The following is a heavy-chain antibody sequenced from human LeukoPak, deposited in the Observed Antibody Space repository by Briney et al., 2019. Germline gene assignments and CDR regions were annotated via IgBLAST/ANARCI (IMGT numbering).Heavy chain of an antibody. J-gene: IGHJ6*03. Sequence: SETLSLTCTVSGGSISSSSYHWGWIRQPPGKGLEWIGSIYYSGSTYYNPSLKSRVTISVDTSKNQFSLKLSSVTAADTAVYYCARVTYSGYDFSHYYYYMDVWAKGTTVTVSS. D-gene: IGHD5-12*01. V-gene: IGHV4-39*07. CDR2: IYYSGST. CDR3: ARVTYSGYDFSHYYYYMDV. CDR1: GGSISSSSYH.